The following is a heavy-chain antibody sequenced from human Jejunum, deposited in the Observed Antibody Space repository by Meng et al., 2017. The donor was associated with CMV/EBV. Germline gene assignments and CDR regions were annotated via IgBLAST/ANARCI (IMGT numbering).Heavy chain of an antibody. V-gene: IGHV3-49*04. CDR2: IRSKTYGGTT. J-gene: IGHJ1*01. CDR3: TSPDCSSSCYVPAYFHH. Sequence: VDSAVPWVRQAPGKGLEWVGFIRSKTYGGTTEYAASVRGRFTISRDDSKSIAYLQMDSLKTEDTAVYYCTSPDCSSSCYVPAYFHHWGQGTLVTVSS. D-gene: IGHD2-2*01. CDR1: VDSA.